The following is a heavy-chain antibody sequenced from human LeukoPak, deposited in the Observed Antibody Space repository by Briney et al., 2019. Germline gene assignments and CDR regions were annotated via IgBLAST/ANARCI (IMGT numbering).Heavy chain of an antibody. CDR1: GGSISSYY. Sequence: SETLSLTCTVSGGSISSYYWSWIRQPPGKGLEWIGYIYYSGSTNYNPSLKSRVTISVDTSKNQFSLKLSSVTAADTAVYYCARVTPGSSSWFYYFDYWGQGTLVTVSS. D-gene: IGHD6-13*01. J-gene: IGHJ4*02. CDR3: ARVTPGSSSWFYYFDY. V-gene: IGHV4-59*08. CDR2: IYYSGST.